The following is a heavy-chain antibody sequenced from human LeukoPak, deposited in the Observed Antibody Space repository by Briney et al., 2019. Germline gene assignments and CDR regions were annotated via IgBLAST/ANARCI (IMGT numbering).Heavy chain of an antibody. V-gene: IGHV1-2*02. D-gene: IGHD1-26*01. CDR3: AREGIVGDSKDEGY. Sequence: ASVKVSCKASGYTFTSYYMHWVRQASGQGLEWMGWINPNSGGTNYAQKFQGRVTMTRDTSISTAYMEPSRLRSDDTAVYYCAREGIVGDSKDEGYWGQGTLVTVSS. CDR2: INPNSGGT. J-gene: IGHJ4*02. CDR1: GYTFTSYY.